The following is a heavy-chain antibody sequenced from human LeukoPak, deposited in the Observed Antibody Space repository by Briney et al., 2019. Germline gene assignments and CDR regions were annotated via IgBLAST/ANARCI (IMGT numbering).Heavy chain of an antibody. CDR1: GLTFHDYA. CDR3: AKESGKFDY. V-gene: IGHV3-43*02. CDR2: ISADGGST. Sequence: GGSLRLSCVASGLTFHDYAMHWVRQAPGKGLEWVSLISADGGSTFYADSVRGRFSISRDSSKNSLYLQMNSLRTEDTAMYYCAKESGKFDYWGQGTLVPVSS. J-gene: IGHJ4*02.